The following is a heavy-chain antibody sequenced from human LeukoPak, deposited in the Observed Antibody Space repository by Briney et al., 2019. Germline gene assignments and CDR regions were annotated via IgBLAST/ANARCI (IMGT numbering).Heavy chain of an antibody. CDR2: IYYSGST. V-gene: IGHV4-59*08. D-gene: IGHD3-10*01. CDR1: GGSISSYY. J-gene: IGHJ5*02. Sequence: SETLSLTCTVSGGSISSYYWSWIRQPPGKGPEWIGYIYYSGSTNYNPSLKSRVTISVDTSKNQFSLKLSSVTAADTAVYYCARLWFGDWFDPWGQGTLVTVSS. CDR3: ARLWFGDWFDP.